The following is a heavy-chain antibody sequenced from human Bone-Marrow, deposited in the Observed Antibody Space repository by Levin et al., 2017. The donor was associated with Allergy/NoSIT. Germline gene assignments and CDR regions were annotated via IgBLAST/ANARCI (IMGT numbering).Heavy chain of an antibody. V-gene: IGHV1-46*01. D-gene: IGHD2-21*01. Sequence: SGESLKISCKASGYTFTSYYMHWVRQAPGQGLEWMGIINPSGGSTSYAQKFQGRVTMTRDTSTSTVYMELSSLRSEDTAVYYCAREFPGSGYFDYWGQGTLVTVSS. CDR1: GYTFTSYY. J-gene: IGHJ4*02. CDR2: INPSGGST. CDR3: AREFPGSGYFDY.